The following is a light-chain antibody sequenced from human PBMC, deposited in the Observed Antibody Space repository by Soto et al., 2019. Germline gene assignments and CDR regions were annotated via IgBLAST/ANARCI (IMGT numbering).Light chain of an antibody. CDR3: QQYGSSGT. J-gene: IGKJ1*01. CDR2: GAS. V-gene: IGKV3-20*01. Sequence: EIVLTQSPGTLSLSPGERATLSCRASQSVSNNYLAWYQQKPGHAPRLLIYGASNRATGIPGRFSASGSGTDFTHTISRLEPEDFAVYYCQQYGSSGTFGQGTKVDIK. CDR1: QSVSNNY.